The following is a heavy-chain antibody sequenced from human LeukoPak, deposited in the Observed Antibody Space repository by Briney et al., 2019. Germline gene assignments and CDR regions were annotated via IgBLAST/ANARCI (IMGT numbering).Heavy chain of an antibody. CDR3: ARARRDYGDYVPYYYYYMDV. CDR2: IWYDGSNK. CDR1: GFTFSSYG. Sequence: GGSLRLSCAASGFTFSSYGMHWVRQAPGKGLEWVAVIWYDGSNKYYADSVKGRFTISRDNSKNTLYLQMNSLRAEDTAVYYCARARRDYGDYVPYYYYYMDVWGKGTTVTVSS. V-gene: IGHV3-33*01. D-gene: IGHD4-17*01. J-gene: IGHJ6*03.